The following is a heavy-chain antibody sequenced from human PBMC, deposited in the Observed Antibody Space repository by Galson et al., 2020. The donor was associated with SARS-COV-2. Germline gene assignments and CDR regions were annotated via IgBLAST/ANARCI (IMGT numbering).Heavy chain of an antibody. D-gene: IGHD3-16*01. CDR1: GFTFSSYA. CDR2: ISYDGSNK. V-gene: IGHV3-30*04. Sequence: GGSLRLSCAASGFTFSSYAMHWVRQAPGKGLEWVAVISYDGSNKYYEDSVKGRFTISRDNSKNTLYLQMNSLRAEDTAVYYCASLSSRGIYDWGSDEDYWGQGTLVTVSS. CDR3: ASLSSRGIYDWGSDEDY. J-gene: IGHJ4*02.